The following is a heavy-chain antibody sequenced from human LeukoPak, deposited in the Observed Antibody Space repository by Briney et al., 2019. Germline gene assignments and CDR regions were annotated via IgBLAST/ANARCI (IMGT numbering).Heavy chain of an antibody. D-gene: IGHD1-26*01. CDR1: EFTFSNYA. CDR2: ISGSGGST. Sequence: PGGSLRLSCPASEFTFSNYALSWVRQPPGKGLEWLSAISGSGGSTYYADSVEGRFTISRDNSKNTLYLQMNSLRAEDTAVYYCAKDLWELEPAYYFDYWGQGTLVTVSS. V-gene: IGHV3-23*01. CDR3: AKDLWELEPAYYFDY. J-gene: IGHJ4*02.